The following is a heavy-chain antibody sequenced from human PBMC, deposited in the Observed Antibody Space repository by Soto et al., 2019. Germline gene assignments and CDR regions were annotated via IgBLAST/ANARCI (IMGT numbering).Heavy chain of an antibody. J-gene: IGHJ4*02. CDR3: ARGQVVAAQH. Sequence: QLQLQESGSGLVKPSQTLSLTCAVSGGSISSGGYSWSWIRQPPGKGLEWIGYIYHSGSTYYNPGRKGRVTRAVDRSENQFSLKLSSVTAADTAVYYCARGQVVAAQHWGQGTLVTVSS. D-gene: IGHD2-15*01. V-gene: IGHV4-30-2*01. CDR2: IYHSGST. CDR1: GGSISSGGYS.